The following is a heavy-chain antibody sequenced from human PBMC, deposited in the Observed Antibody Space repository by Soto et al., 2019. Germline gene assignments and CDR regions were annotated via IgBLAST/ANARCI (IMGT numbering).Heavy chain of an antibody. J-gene: IGHJ4*02. V-gene: IGHV1-3*01. D-gene: IGHD1-7*01. Sequence: QVQLVQSGAEVKKPGASVKVSCKASGYTFTTYAMHWVRQSPGQRIQWMGWINAGNGNTKYSQKFQGRVTITRDTSASTAYMELSSLRSEDTAVYYCARGKSLTGTPYACDYWGQVTLVTVSS. CDR2: INAGNGNT. CDR1: GYTFTTYA. CDR3: ARGKSLTGTPYACDY.